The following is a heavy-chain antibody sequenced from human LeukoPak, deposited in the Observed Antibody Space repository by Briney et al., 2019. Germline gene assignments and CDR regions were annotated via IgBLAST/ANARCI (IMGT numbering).Heavy chain of an antibody. D-gene: IGHD7-27*01. CDR2: ISQDGSET. Sequence: PGGSLRLSCAASGFTFNSFFLNWVRLTPGRELEWLACISQDGSETFYMDSVRGRFPISRDNTKNSLYLQMDSLRAEDTAVYFCVRDLGHSRHYFEYWGQGALVTVSS. CDR3: VRDLGHSRHYFEY. V-gene: IGHV3-7*01. CDR1: GFTFNSFF. J-gene: IGHJ4*02.